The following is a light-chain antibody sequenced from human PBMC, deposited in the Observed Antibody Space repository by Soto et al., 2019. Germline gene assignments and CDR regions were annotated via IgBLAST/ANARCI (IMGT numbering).Light chain of an antibody. V-gene: IGKV3-20*01. J-gene: IGKJ1*01. CDR3: QQYGSSRT. CDR1: QSVSSSY. Sequence: EIVMTQSPATLSVSPGERATLSWRASQSVSSSYLAWYQQKPGQAPRLLVYGASSRATGIPDRFSGSGSGTDFTLTISRLEPEDFAVYYCQQYGSSRTFGQGTKVDIK. CDR2: GAS.